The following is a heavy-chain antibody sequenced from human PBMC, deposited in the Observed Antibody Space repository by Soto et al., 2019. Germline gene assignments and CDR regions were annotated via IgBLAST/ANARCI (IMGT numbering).Heavy chain of an antibody. D-gene: IGHD3-3*01. CDR3: ARGVSDFWSGYYPRRYMDV. V-gene: IGHV4-34*01. J-gene: IGHJ6*03. CDR2: INHSGST. CDR1: GGSFSGYY. Sequence: SETLSLTCAVYGGSFSGYYWSWIRQPPGKGLEWIGEINHSGSTNYNPSLKSRVTISVDTSKNQFSLKLSSVTAADTAVYYCARGVSDFWSGYYPRRYMDVWGKGTTVTVSS.